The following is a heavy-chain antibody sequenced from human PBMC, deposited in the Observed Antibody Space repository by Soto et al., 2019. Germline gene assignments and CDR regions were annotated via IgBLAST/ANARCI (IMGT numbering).Heavy chain of an antibody. CDR1: GGSFSGYY. CDR2: INHSGST. CDR3: ASAEDSSSSFWFDP. D-gene: IGHD6-6*01. Sequence: PSETLSLTCAVYGGSFSGYYWSWIRQPPGKGLEWIGEINHSGSTNYNPSLKSRVTISVDTSKNQFSLKLSSVTAADTAVYYCASAEDSSSSFWFDPWGQGTLVTVSS. V-gene: IGHV4-34*01. J-gene: IGHJ5*02.